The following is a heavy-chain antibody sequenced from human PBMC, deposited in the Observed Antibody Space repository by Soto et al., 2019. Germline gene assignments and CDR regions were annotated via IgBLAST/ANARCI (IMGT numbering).Heavy chain of an antibody. V-gene: IGHV3-33*01. D-gene: IGHD1-26*01. CDR1: GFTFSSYG. Sequence: VGSLSLSCAASGFTFSSYGMHWVRQAPGKGLEWVAVIWYDGSNKYYADSVKGRFTISRDNSKNTLYLQMNILRAEDTAVYYCARDSLYGGYFDYWDQETLLTISS. J-gene: IGHJ4*02. CDR3: ARDSLYGGYFDY. CDR2: IWYDGSNK.